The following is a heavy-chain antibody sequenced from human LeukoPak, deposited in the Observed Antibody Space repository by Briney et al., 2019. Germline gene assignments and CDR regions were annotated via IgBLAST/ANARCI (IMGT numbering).Heavy chain of an antibody. CDR3: ARDQSGSRKDHAFDI. Sequence: MASETLSLTCTVSGGSISPYYWSWVRQPPGKGLEWSGAIYYSGSANCNPSLKSRVTISVDTCHKQFSLRLTSVTAADTAVYYCARDQSGSRKDHAFDIWGQGTMVSVSS. V-gene: IGHV4-59*01. D-gene: IGHD1-26*01. CDR1: GGSISPYY. J-gene: IGHJ3*02. CDR2: IYYSGSA.